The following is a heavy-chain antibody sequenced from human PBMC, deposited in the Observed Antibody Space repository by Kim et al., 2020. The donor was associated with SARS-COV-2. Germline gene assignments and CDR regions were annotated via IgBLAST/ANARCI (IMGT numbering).Heavy chain of an antibody. Sequence: SETLSHTCTVSGGSISSYYWSWIRQPPGKGLEWIGYIYYSGSTNYNPSLKSRVTISVDTSKNQFSLKLSSVTAADTAVYYCARAHYSSSWPRVNWFDPWGQGTLVTVSS. CDR2: IYYSGST. V-gene: IGHV4-59*01. D-gene: IGHD6-13*01. CDR1: GGSISSYY. CDR3: ARAHYSSSWPRVNWFDP. J-gene: IGHJ5*02.